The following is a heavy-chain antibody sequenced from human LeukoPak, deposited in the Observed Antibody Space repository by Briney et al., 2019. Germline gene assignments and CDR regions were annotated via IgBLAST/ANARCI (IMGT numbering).Heavy chain of an antibody. Sequence: GGSLRLSCAASGFTFNSYAMYWVRQAPGKGLEWISGIFGSGGSPHYADSVKGRFTISRDNSQNTVYLQLGSLRVEDTAVYYCGKTTVGYSSGRYPGWPVDYWGQGALVTVSP. V-gene: IGHV3-23*01. J-gene: IGHJ4*02. CDR3: GKTTVGYSSGRYPGWPVDY. CDR2: IFGSGGSP. CDR1: GFTFNSYA. D-gene: IGHD2-15*01.